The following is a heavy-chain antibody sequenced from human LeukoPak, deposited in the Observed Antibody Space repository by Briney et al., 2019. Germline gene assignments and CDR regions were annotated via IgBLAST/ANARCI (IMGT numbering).Heavy chain of an antibody. V-gene: IGHV3-7*01. D-gene: IGHD5-18*01. CDR2: IKQDGSEK. CDR1: GFTFSSYE. CDR3: ARVRIREFDP. Sequence: GGSLRLSCAASGFTFSSYEMNWVRQAPGKGLEWVANIKQDGSEKYYVDSVKGRFTISRDNAKNSLYLQMNSLRAEDTAVYYCARVRIREFDPWGQGTLVTVSS. J-gene: IGHJ5*02.